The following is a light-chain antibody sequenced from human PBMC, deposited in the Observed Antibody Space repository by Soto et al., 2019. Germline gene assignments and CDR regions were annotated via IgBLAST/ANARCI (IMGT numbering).Light chain of an antibody. CDR1: QSVSSN. CDR2: GAS. V-gene: IGKV3-15*01. Sequence: EILKTQSPATLSVSPGERATLSCRASQSVSSNLAWYQQKPGQAPRLLIYGASTRATGIPARFSGSGSGTEFTLTISSLQSEDVAAYYCQQYNNWPPLTFGRGTKVEIK. CDR3: QQYNNWPPLT. J-gene: IGKJ4*01.